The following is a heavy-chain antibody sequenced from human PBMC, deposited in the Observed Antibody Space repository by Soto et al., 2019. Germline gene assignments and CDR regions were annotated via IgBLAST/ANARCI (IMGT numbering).Heavy chain of an antibody. D-gene: IGHD3-22*01. V-gene: IGHV1-69*06. CDR2: IIPIFGTA. J-gene: IGHJ4*02. CDR1: GGTFSSYA. Sequence: QVQLVQSGAEVKKPGSSVKVSCKASGGTFSSYAISWVRQAPGQGLEWMGGIIPIFGTANYAQKFQGRVTITAEKTTSTAYMELSSMRSEDTAVYYCARDDYYDSSGYTPFDYWGQGTLVTVSS. CDR3: ARDDYYDSSGYTPFDY.